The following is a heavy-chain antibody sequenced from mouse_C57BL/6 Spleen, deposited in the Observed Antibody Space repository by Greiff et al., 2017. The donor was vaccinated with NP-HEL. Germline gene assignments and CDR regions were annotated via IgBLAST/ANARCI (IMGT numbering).Heavy chain of an antibody. Sequence: QVQLQQPGAELVRPGSSVKLSCKASGYTFTSYWMHWVKQRPIQGLEWIGNIDPSDSETHYNQKFTDKATLTVNKSSSTAYMQLSSRTSEDSAVYYCARDPACYGSSWFAYWGQGTLVTVSA. D-gene: IGHD1-1*01. J-gene: IGHJ3*01. CDR2: IDPSDSET. V-gene: IGHV1-52*01. CDR1: GYTFTSYW. CDR3: ARDPACYGSSWFAY.